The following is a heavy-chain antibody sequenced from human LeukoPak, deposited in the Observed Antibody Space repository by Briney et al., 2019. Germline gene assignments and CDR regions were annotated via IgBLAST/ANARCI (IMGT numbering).Heavy chain of an antibody. V-gene: IGHV3-30*04. CDR1: GFTFNSYA. J-gene: IGHJ3*02. Sequence: GRPLRLSCAASGFTFNSYAMLWVPQAPGKGLEWVAVISYDGSNKYYADSVEGRFTISRDNSKNTLYLQMHSLRAEDTAVYYCARGPWYYDISRDAFDIWGQGTMVTVSS. CDR2: ISYDGSNK. D-gene: IGHD3-9*01. CDR3: ARGPWYYDISRDAFDI.